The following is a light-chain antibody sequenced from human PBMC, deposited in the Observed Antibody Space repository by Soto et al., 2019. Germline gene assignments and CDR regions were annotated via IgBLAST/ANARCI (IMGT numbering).Light chain of an antibody. CDR3: QHYDNWPWT. CDR1: QSVSRD. Sequence: EIVMTQSPATLSVSPGERATLSCRASQSVSRDLAWYQQKPGQAPRLLIYDISTRATGIPTRFSGSGSGTDFTLTISRLDPEDFAVYYCQHYDNWPWTFGQGTKVDIK. CDR2: DIS. J-gene: IGKJ1*01. V-gene: IGKV3D-15*01.